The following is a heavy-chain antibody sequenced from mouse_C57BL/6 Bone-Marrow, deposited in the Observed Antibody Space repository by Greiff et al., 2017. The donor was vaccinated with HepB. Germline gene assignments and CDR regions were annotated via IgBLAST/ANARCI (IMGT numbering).Heavy chain of an antibody. CDR2: ILPGSGST. J-gene: IGHJ4*01. Sequence: VQLQQSGAELMKPGASVKLSCKATGYTFTGYWIEWVKQRPGHGLEWIGEILPGSGSTNYNEKFKGKATFTADTSSNTAYMQLSSLTTEDSAIYYCARRDYYDYDGRVYYAMDYWGQGTSVTVSS. V-gene: IGHV1-9*01. CDR3: ARRDYYDYDGRVYYAMDY. D-gene: IGHD2-4*01. CDR1: GYTFTGYW.